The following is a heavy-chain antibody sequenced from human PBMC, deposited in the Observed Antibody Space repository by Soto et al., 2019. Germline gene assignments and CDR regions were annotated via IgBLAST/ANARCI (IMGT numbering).Heavy chain of an antibody. CDR1: GGSISSFY. J-gene: IGHJ6*03. CDR2: IYYSGST. D-gene: IGHD6-6*01. CDR3: ARHSSSGLLHDMDV. V-gene: IGHV4-59*08. Sequence: SETLSLTCTVSGGSISSFYWSWIRQPPGKGLEWIGYIYYSGSTNYNPSLKSRVTISVDTSKNQFSLKLSSVTAADTAVYYCARHSSSGLLHDMDVWGKGTTVTVSS.